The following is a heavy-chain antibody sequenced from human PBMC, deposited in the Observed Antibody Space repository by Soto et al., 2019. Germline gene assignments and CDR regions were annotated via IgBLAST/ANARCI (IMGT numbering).Heavy chain of an antibody. J-gene: IGHJ6*02. CDR1: VGTFSSYA. D-gene: IGHD3-10*01. CDR2: IIRIYGTP. V-gene: IGHV1-69*12. CDR3: ARQGSNEYYYYGMDV. Sequence: QVQLVQSGAEVKKPGSSVKVSCKASVGTFSSYAINWVRQAPGQGLEWMGGIIRIYGTPDYAQRFQGRVTRTADESTSTPYLELSSLRSEDTAVYYCARQGSNEYYYYGMDVWGPGTTVTVSS.